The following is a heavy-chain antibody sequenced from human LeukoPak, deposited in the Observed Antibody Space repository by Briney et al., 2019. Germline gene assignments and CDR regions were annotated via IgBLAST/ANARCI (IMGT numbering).Heavy chain of an antibody. V-gene: IGHV4-59*01. D-gene: IGHD3-10*01. CDR2: IYYSGST. CDR1: GGSISSYY. CDR3: ARGVPTLYYYGSGSYPMSAFDI. J-gene: IGHJ3*02. Sequence: SETLSLTCTVSGGSISSYYWSWIRHPPGKGLEWIGYIYYSGSTNYNPSLKSRVTISVDTSKNQFSLKLSSVTAADTAVYYCARGVPTLYYYGSGSYPMSAFDIWGQGTMVTVSS.